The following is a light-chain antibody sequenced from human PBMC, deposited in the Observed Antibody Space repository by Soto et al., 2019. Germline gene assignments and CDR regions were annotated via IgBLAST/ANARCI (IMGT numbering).Light chain of an antibody. Sequence: QSALTQPASVSGSPGQSITFSCTGISSDLGTYDYVSWHQQHPGKAPKLIIYDVNNRPSGVSSRFSGSKSGNTASLTISGLQTEDEADYYCCSFSTSGTHVFGTGTKLTVL. CDR1: SSDLGTYDY. CDR2: DVN. V-gene: IGLV2-14*01. J-gene: IGLJ1*01. CDR3: CSFSTSGTHV.